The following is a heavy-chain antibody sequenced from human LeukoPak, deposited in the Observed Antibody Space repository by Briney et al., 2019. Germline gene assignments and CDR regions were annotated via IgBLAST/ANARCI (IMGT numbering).Heavy chain of an antibody. CDR1: GFTFSSYS. J-gene: IGHJ4*02. D-gene: IGHD5-18*01. CDR2: ISSSSSTI. Sequence: PGGSLRLSCAASGFTFSSYSMNWVRQAPGKGLEWVSYISSSSSTIYYADSVKGRFTVSRDNAKNSLYLQMNSLRAEDTAVYYCAKDLKWGYSYGPDYWGQGALVTVSS. V-gene: IGHV3-48*01. CDR3: AKDLKWGYSYGPDY.